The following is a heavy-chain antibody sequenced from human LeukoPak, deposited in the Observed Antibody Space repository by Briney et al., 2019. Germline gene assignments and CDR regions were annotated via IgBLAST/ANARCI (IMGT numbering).Heavy chain of an antibody. CDR1: GFTFSNAW. D-gene: IGHD3-22*01. V-gene: IGHV3-15*01. CDR2: IKSKTDGGTT. Sequence: GGSLRLSCAASGFTFSNAWMSWVRRAPGKGLEWVGRIKSKTDGGTTDYAAPVKGRFTISRNDSKNTLYLQMNSLKTEDTAVYYCTTSLSSGYYIDYWGQGTLVTVSS. CDR3: TTSLSSGYYIDY. J-gene: IGHJ4*02.